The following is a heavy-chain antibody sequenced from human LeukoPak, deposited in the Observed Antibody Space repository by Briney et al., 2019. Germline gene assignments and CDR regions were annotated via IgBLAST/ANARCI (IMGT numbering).Heavy chain of an antibody. V-gene: IGHV1-18*01. CDR1: GYTFTSYG. CDR2: ISAYNGNT. CDR3: ARAAGDVLILGYHY. Sequence: EASVKVSCKASGYTFTSYGISWVRQAPGQGLEWMGWISAYNGNTNYAQKLQGRVTMTTDTSTSTAYMELRSLRSDDTAVYYCARAAGDVLILGYHYWGQGTLVTVSS. J-gene: IGHJ4*02. D-gene: IGHD2-8*01.